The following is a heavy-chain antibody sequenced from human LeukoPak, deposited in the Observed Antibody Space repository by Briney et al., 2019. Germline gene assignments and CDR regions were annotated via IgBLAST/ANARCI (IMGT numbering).Heavy chain of an antibody. V-gene: IGHV4-39*01. J-gene: IGHJ5*02. CDR2: IYYSGST. CDR1: GGSISSSSYY. Sequence: SETLSLTCTVPGGSISSSSYYWGWIRQPPGKGLEWIGSIYYSGSTYYNPSLKSRVTISVDTSKNQFSLKLSSVTAADTAVYYCARHTLAYCGGDCYLGDNWFDPWGQGTLVTVSS. D-gene: IGHD2-21*02. CDR3: ARHTLAYCGGDCYLGDNWFDP.